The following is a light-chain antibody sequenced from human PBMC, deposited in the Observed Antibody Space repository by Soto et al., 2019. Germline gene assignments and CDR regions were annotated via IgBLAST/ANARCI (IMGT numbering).Light chain of an antibody. V-gene: IGKV1-5*01. J-gene: IGKJ2*01. CDR2: AAS. CDR1: ENINTW. CDR3: QQYNNWYA. Sequence: DIQMTQYPSTLSASVGDRVTITCRASENINTWLAWYQQKPGKAPKLLIYAASSLEGGVPSRFSGSGSGTEFTLTISSLHPDDFATYYCQQYNNWYAFGQGTNLEIK.